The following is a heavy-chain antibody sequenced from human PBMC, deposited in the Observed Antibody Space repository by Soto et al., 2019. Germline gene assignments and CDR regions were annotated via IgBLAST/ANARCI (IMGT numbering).Heavy chain of an antibody. V-gene: IGHV3-15*01. CDR2: IKSKTDGGTT. CDR1: GFTFSNAW. J-gene: IGHJ6*03. D-gene: IGHD3-10*01. Sequence: GGSLRLSCAASGFTFSNAWMSWVRQAPGKGLEWVGRIKSKTDGGTTDYAAPVKGRFTISRDDSKNTLYLQMNSLKTEDTAVYYCTTWFGELGETRRYYYYYMDVWGKGTTVTVSS. CDR3: TTWFGELGETRRYYYYYMDV.